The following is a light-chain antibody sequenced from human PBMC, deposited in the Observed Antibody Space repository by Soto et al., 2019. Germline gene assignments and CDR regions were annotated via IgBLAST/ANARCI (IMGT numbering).Light chain of an antibody. J-gene: IGLJ3*02. CDR3: GTWDSSLSFFWV. Sequence: QSVLTQPPSVSAAPGQKVTISCSGSSSNIGNNYVSWYQQLPGTAPKLLIYENNKRPSGIPDRFSGSKSGTSATLGITGLQTGDEADYYCGTWDSSLSFFWVFGGGTKLTVL. V-gene: IGLV1-51*02. CDR2: ENN. CDR1: SSNIGNNY.